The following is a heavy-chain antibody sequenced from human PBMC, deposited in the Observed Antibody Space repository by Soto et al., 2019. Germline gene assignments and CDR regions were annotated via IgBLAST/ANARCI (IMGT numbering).Heavy chain of an antibody. Sequence: PSETLSLTCTVSGGSISSSSYYWGWIRQPPGKGLEWIGSIYYSGSTYYNPSLKSRVTISVDTSKNQFSLKLSSVTAADTAVYYCAREGGQQRLAFDYWGQGTLVTVSS. V-gene: IGHV4-39*07. D-gene: IGHD6-25*01. CDR3: AREGGQQRLAFDY. CDR1: GGSISSSSYY. J-gene: IGHJ4*02. CDR2: IYYSGST.